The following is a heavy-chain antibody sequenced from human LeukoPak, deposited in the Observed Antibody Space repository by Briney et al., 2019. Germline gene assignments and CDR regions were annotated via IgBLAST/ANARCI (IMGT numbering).Heavy chain of an antibody. CDR3: ATDSPGSYYDSSGYYSHFPFRY. Sequence: ASVKVSCKVSGYTFTDYYMHWVQQAPGKGLEWMGLVDPEDGETIYAEKFQGRVTITADTSTDTAYMELSSLRSEDTAVYYCATDSPGSYYDSSGYYSHFPFRYWGQGTLVTVSS. CDR1: GYTFTDYY. D-gene: IGHD3-22*01. J-gene: IGHJ4*02. V-gene: IGHV1-69-2*01. CDR2: VDPEDGET.